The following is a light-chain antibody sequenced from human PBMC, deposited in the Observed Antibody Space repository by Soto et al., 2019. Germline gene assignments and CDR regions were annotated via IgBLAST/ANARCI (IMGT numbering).Light chain of an antibody. CDR2: DTS. J-gene: IGKJ4*01. CDR3: QQYNRWPLT. V-gene: IGKV3-15*01. CDR1: QSIYEK. Sequence: EIVMTQSPATLSVSPGERVTLFGRASQSIYEKLAWYQQKPGQTPRLVIYDTSTRATGTPGSFSGSGSGTEFTLTISSLQSEDFAVYYCQQYNRWPLTFGGGTKVEIK.